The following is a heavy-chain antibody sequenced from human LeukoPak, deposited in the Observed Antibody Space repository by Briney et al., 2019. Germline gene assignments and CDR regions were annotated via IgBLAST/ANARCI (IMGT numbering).Heavy chain of an antibody. CDR3: AKGTTHYYDSSGPDAFDI. CDR1: GFTFSSYG. D-gene: IGHD3-22*01. V-gene: IGHV3-30*18. J-gene: IGHJ3*02. CDR2: ISYDGSNK. Sequence: PGRSLRLSCAASGFTFSSYGMQWVPQAPGKGLEWVAVISYDGSNKYYADSVKGRFTISRDNSKNTLYLQMNSLRAEDTAVYYCAKGTTHYYDSSGPDAFDIWGQGTMVTVSS.